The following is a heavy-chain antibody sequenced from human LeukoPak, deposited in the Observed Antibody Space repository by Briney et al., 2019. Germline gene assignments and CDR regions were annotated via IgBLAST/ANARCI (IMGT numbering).Heavy chain of an antibody. V-gene: IGHV1-8*01. CDR1: GYTFTSYD. CDR2: MNPNSGNT. J-gene: IGHJ4*02. Sequence: ASVKVSCKASGYTFTSYDINWVRQATGQGLEWMGWMNPNSGNTGCAQKFQGRVTMTRNTSISTAYMELSSLRSEDTAVYYCARESEVVVPAALDYWGQGTLVTVSS. CDR3: ARESEVVVPAALDY. D-gene: IGHD2-2*01.